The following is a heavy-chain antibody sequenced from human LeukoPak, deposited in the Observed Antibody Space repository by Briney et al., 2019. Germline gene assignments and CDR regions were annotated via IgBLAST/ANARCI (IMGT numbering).Heavy chain of an antibody. D-gene: IGHD6-13*01. V-gene: IGHV3-7*01. CDR1: GVTFSSYW. CDR3: ARDQGAAADDY. CDR2: IKQDGSEK. J-gene: IGHJ4*02. Sequence: GSLRLSCAASGVTFSSYWMSWVLQAPGKGLEWVANIKQDGSEKYYVDSVKGRFTISRDNAKNSLYLQMNSLRAEDTAVYYCARDQGAAADDYWGQGTLVTVSS.